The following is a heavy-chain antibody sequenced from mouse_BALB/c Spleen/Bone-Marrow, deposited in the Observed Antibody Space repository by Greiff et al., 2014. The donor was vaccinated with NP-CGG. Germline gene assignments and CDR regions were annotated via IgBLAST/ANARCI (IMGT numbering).Heavy chain of an antibody. D-gene: IGHD2-10*02. V-gene: IGHV1-54*01. CDR1: GYAFTNYL. Sequence: VKLMESGAELVRPGTSVKVSCKASGYAFTNYLIEWVKQRPGQGLEWIGVINPGSGGTNYNEKFKGKATLTADKSSSTAYMQLSSLTSDDSAVYFCAGSRYGKGAMDYWGQGTSVTVSS. J-gene: IGHJ4*01. CDR3: AGSRYGKGAMDY. CDR2: INPGSGGT.